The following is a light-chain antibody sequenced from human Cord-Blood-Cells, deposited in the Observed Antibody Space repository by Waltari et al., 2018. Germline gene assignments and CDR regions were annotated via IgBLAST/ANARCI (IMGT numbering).Light chain of an antibody. Sequence: QSALTQPASVSGSPGPSITLSCTGTSSDVGGYNHVPWYQQHPGKAPKLMIYDVSKRPSGVSNRFSGSKSGNTASLTISGLQAEDEADYYCSSYTSSSTWVFGGGTKLTVL. CDR2: DVS. J-gene: IGLJ3*02. CDR1: SSDVGGYNH. CDR3: SSYTSSSTWV. V-gene: IGLV2-14*01.